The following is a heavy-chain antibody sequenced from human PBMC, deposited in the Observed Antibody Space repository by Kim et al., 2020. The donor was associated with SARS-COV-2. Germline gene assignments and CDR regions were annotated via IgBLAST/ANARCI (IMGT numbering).Heavy chain of an antibody. V-gene: IGHV3-15*01. CDR1: GFTFSNAW. D-gene: IGHD5-12*01. CDR3: TTALDRGLDIRSGDYYYGMDV. CDR2: IKSKTDGGTT. Sequence: GGSLRLSCAASGFTFSNAWMSWVRQAPGKGLEWVGRIKSKTDGGTTDYAAPVKGRFTISRDDSKNTLYLQMNSLKTEDTAVYYCTTALDRGLDIRSGDYYYGMDVWGQGTTVTVSS. J-gene: IGHJ6*02.